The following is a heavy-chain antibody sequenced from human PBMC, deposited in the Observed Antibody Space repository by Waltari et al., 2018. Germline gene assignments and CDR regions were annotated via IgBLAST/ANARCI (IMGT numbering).Heavy chain of an antibody. D-gene: IGHD1-1*01. V-gene: IGHV4-39*01. CDR3: ARVTTTGATRASDI. CDR2: IYYRGNT. Sequence: QLQLQESGPGLVKPSETLSLTCTVSGGSISRSTDYWAWTRQPPGKGLEWVGNIYYRGNTYYNPSLKSRVTISVDTSKNQFSLKLNSVTAADTAVYYCARVTTTGATRASDIWGQGTMVTVSS. J-gene: IGHJ3*02. CDR1: GGSISRSTDY.